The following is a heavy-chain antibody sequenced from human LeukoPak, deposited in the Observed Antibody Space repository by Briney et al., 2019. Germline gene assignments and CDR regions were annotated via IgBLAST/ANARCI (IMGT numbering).Heavy chain of an antibody. D-gene: IGHD6-6*01. J-gene: IGHJ4*02. CDR3: ARDQRVTGRPDIDY. Sequence: PGGSLRLSCAASGFTVSNNYMTWVRQAPGKGPEWVSVIYSGGSTYYADSVKGRFTISRDNAKNTLYLQMNNLRAEDTAMYYCARDQRVTGRPDIDYWGQGTLVIVSS. CDR2: IYSGGST. V-gene: IGHV3-53*01. CDR1: GFTVSNNY.